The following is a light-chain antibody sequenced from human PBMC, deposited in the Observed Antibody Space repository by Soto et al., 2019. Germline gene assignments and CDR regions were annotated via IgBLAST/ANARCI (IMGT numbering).Light chain of an antibody. CDR2: AAS. CDR3: QQTYSTPT. J-gene: IGKJ2*01. CDR1: QTISTY. V-gene: IGKV1-39*01. Sequence: DIQMTQSPSSLSASVGDRVTITCRASQTISTYLNWYQQKPGKAPKLLIYAASSIQIGVPSRFSGSGSGTDFTLTISSLQPEDFATYYCQQTYSTPTVGQGTKLEIK.